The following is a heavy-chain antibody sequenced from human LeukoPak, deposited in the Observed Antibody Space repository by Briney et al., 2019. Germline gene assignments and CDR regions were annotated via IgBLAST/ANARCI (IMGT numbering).Heavy chain of an antibody. Sequence: GGSLRLSCAVSGFTFSSYAMSWVRQAPGKGLEWVSGISGSGGNTYYADSVKGRFTIYRDNSKKTLFVQMNSLRADDTAVYYCAKEGSGSYYYMDVWGKGTTVTVPS. CDR1: GFTFSSYA. V-gene: IGHV3-23*01. J-gene: IGHJ6*03. CDR2: ISGSGGNT. D-gene: IGHD1-26*01. CDR3: AKEGSGSYYYMDV.